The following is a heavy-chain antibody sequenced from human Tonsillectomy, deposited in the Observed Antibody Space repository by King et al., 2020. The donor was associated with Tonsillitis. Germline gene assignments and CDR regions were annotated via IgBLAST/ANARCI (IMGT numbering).Heavy chain of an antibody. CDR1: GFTFTSSA. CDR2: IVVGSGNT. D-gene: IGHD4-17*01. Sequence: QLVESGPEVKKPGTSVKVSCKASGFTFTSSAVQWVREARGQSLEWGGWIVVGSGNTNYEQKYQERVTIPRDRSTRTAYMEMSRLRSEDTAVYYCAGGQWYGDYALDYWGQGTRVTVSS. V-gene: IGHV1-58*01. J-gene: IGHJ4*02. CDR3: AGGQWYGDYALDY.